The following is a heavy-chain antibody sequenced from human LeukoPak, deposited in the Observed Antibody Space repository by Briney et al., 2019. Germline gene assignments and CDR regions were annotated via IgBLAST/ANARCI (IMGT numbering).Heavy chain of an antibody. CDR1: GFTFSSYG. CDR3: AKPPAAGTNYYYGMDV. CDR2: ISYDGSNK. J-gene: IGHJ6*02. Sequence: GRSLRLSCAASGFTFSSYGMHWVRQAPDEGLGWVAVISYDGSNKYYADSVKSRFTNSRDNSKNTLYLQMNSLRAEDTAVYYCAKPPAAGTNYYYGMDVWGQGTTVSVSS. D-gene: IGHD6-13*01. V-gene: IGHV3-30*18.